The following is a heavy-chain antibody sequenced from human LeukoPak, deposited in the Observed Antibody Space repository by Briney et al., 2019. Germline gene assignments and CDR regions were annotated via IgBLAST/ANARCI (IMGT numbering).Heavy chain of an antibody. V-gene: IGHV3-66*03. CDR2: IRDSGEA. J-gene: IGHJ5*02. D-gene: IGHD3/OR15-3a*01. CDR1: GFTFSSYE. Sequence: PGGSLRLSCAASGFTFSSYEMNWVRQAPGKGLEWIGLIRDSGEAFYADFVRGRFAISRDESENTLYLQMNSLRVEDTAVYFCARDRAALQDWVEFDPWGQGTPVIVSS. CDR3: ARDRAALQDWVEFDP.